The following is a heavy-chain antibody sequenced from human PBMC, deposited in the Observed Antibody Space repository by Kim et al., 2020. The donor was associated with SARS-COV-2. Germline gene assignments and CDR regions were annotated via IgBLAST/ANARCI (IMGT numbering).Heavy chain of an antibody. Sequence: SETLSLTCTVSGGSISSYYWSWIRQPPGKGLEWIGYIYYSGSTNYNPSLKSRVTISVDTSKNQFSLKLSSVTAADTAVYYCARLKPFGGAFDIWGQGTMVTVSS. D-gene: IGHD3-10*01. CDR2: IYYSGST. CDR3: ARLKPFGGAFDI. J-gene: IGHJ3*02. CDR1: GGSISSYY. V-gene: IGHV4-59*08.